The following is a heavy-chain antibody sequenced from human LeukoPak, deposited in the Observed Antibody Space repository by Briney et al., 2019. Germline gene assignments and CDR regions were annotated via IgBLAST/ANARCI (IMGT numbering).Heavy chain of an antibody. Sequence: GGSLRLSCAASGFTFSSYAMHWVRQAPGKGLEWVAVISYDGSNKYYADSVKGRFTISRDNSKNTLYLQMNSLRAEDTAVYYCANLAVVVAASPLCGGDCYSDDYWGQGTLVTVSS. V-gene: IGHV3-30*04. CDR3: ANLAVVVAASPLCGGDCYSDDY. CDR1: GFTFSSYA. J-gene: IGHJ4*02. D-gene: IGHD2-21*02. CDR2: ISYDGSNK.